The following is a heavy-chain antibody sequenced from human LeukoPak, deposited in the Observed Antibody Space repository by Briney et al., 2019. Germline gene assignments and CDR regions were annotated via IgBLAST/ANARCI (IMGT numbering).Heavy chain of an antibody. CDR3: AKNGGSQCYSHLDW. J-gene: IGHJ4*02. D-gene: IGHD2-15*01. Sequence: HSSETLSLTCTVSGGSISDNYWSWLRQTPGKGLEWISGTSGSGGSTYYANSVKGRFTISRDNSKNTLYLQMNSLRAEDTAVYYCAKNGGSQCYSHLDWWGQGTLVTVSS. CDR2: TSGSGGST. V-gene: IGHV3-23*01. CDR1: GGSISDNY.